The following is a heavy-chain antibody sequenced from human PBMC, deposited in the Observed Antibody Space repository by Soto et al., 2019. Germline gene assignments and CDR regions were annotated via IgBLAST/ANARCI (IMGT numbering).Heavy chain of an antibody. V-gene: IGHV3-30-3*01. CDR1: GFTFSSYP. CDR2: ISYDGSNK. D-gene: IGHD2-15*01. J-gene: IGHJ4*02. CDR3: ARAREYCSGGSCYSYFDY. Sequence: QVQLVESGGGVVQPGRSLRLSCAASGFTFSSYPMHWVRQAPGKGLEWVAVISYDGSNKYYADSVKARFTISRDNSKNTLYLQMNSLRAEDTAVYYCARAREYCSGGSCYSYFDYWGQGTLVTVSS.